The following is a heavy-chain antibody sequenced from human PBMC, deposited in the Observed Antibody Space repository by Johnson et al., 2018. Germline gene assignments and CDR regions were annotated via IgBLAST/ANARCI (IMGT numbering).Heavy chain of an antibody. CDR2: IKQDGSEK. CDR3: ARPGPRWGFDI. V-gene: IGHV3-7*01. CDR1: GFTFSTYW. D-gene: IGHD1-26*01. J-gene: IGHJ3*02. Sequence: EVQLLESGGGLVQPGGSLRVSCEASGFTFSTYWMSWVRQAPGKGLEWVANIKQDGSEKYYVDSVKGRFTIYRDDAKNSLFLQMNSLRAEDTAVYYCARPGPRWGFDIWGQGTRVTVSP.